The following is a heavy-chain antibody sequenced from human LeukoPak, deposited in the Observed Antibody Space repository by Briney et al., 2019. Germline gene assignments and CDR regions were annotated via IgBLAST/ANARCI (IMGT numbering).Heavy chain of an antibody. V-gene: IGHV3-23*01. J-gene: IGHJ4*02. Sequence: GGSLRLSCAASGFTFSNYAMSWLRQAPGSRLEWVSGISGSGGSTYYADSVKGRFTISRDNAKNSLYLQMNSLRAEDTAVYYCARIRITIFGVASKDFDYWGQGTLVTVSS. D-gene: IGHD3-3*01. CDR1: GFTFSNYA. CDR3: ARIRITIFGVASKDFDY. CDR2: ISGSGGST.